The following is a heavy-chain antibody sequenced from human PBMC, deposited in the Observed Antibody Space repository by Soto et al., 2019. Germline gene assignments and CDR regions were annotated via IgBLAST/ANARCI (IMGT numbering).Heavy chain of an antibody. CDR2: IYSSGTT. D-gene: IGHD3-3*01. J-gene: IGHJ3*01. CDR3: ARTRFLRTFDV. V-gene: IGHV4-59*08. CDR1: GGSTTTSY. Sequence: QVQLQESCPGLVKPSETLSLTCTVSGGSTTTSYWSWIRQPPGKGLEWIGYIYSSGTTNYNPSLKSRVTISLDTSKNQFSLKLSSVTAADTAVYYCARTRFLRTFDVWDQGTKVTVSS.